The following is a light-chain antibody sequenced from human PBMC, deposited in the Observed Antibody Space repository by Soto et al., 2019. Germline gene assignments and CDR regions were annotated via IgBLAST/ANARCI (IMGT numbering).Light chain of an antibody. Sequence: QSVLTQPPSASGSPGQSVAISCTGTSSDVGGYNYVSWYQQHPGKAPKLMIYEVNKRPSGVPDRFSGSKSGNTASLTVSGLQAEDDHDYYCSSYAGSSNVFRTGTTVTVL. CDR3: SSYAGSSNV. V-gene: IGLV2-8*01. J-gene: IGLJ1*01. CDR1: SSDVGGYNY. CDR2: EVN.